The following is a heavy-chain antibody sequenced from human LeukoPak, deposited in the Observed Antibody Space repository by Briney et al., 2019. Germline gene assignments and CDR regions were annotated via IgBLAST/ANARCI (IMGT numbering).Heavy chain of an antibody. V-gene: IGHV4-4*09. Sequence: SETLSLTCTVSGGSISSYYWSWIRQPPGKGLGWIGYIYTIGSTNYNPSLKGRVTISVATSKNQSSLKLSSVTAADTAVYYCARQGAPRYNWNFWSYRNNWFDPWGQGTLVTVSS. D-gene: IGHD1-7*01. CDR2: IYTIGST. J-gene: IGHJ5*02. CDR3: ARQGAPRYNWNFWSYRNNWFDP. CDR1: GGSISSYY.